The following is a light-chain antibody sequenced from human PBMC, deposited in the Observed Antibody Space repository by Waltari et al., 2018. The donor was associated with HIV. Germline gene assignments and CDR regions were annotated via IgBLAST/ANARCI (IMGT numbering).Light chain of an antibody. V-gene: IGLV1-47*01. Sequence: QSVLTQPPSASGTPGQRVTISCSGTTSNVGSNFVSWYQQLPGTAPKLLIYRDNQRPSGVPARFSVSKSGASVSLAISGLRPEDEGDYYCATWDASLGGSYVFGTGTTVSVL. J-gene: IGLJ1*01. CDR3: ATWDASLGGSYV. CDR1: TSNVGSNF. CDR2: RDN.